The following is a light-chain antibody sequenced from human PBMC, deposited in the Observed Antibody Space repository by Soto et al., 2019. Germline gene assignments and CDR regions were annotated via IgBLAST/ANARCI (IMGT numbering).Light chain of an antibody. J-gene: IGKJ1*01. CDR2: AAS. V-gene: IGKV1-39*01. CDR1: QSISSY. CDR3: QQSYSTPRT. Sequence: DIQMTQSPSSLSASVGDRVTITCRASQSISSYLNWYQQKPGKTPKLLIYAASSVQSGVPSRFSGSGSGTDFTLTISSLQHEDFETYYCQQSYSTPRTLGQGTKVDIK.